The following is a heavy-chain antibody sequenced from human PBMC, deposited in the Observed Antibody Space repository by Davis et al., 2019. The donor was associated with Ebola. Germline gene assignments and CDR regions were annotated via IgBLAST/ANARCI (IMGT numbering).Heavy chain of an antibody. J-gene: IGHJ6*03. CDR3: AKEGWSGYYYYYYYMDV. CDR1: GSNFSSYA. D-gene: IGHD3-3*01. Sequence: GESLKISCAASGSNFSSYAMSWVRQAPGKGLEWVSAISGSGGSTYYADSVKSRFTISRDNSKNTLYLQMNSLRAEDTAVYYCAKEGWSGYYYYYYYMDVWGKGTTVTVSS. V-gene: IGHV3-23*01. CDR2: ISGSGGST.